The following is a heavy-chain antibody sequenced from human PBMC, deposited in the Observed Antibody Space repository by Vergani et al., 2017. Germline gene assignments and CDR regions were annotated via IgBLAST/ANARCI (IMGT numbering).Heavy chain of an antibody. D-gene: IGHD2-2*02. J-gene: IGHJ5*02. V-gene: IGHV4-31*03. CDR2: IYYSGST. CDR3: ARENSGYCSSTSCYKKVLRWFDP. Sequence: QVQLQESGPGLVKPSQTLSLTCTVPGGSISSGGYYWSWIRQHPGKGLEWIGYIYYSGSTYYNPSLKSRVTISVDTSKNQFSLKLSSVTAADTAVYYCARENSGYCSSTSCYKKVLRWFDPWGQGTLVTVSS. CDR1: GGSISSGGYY.